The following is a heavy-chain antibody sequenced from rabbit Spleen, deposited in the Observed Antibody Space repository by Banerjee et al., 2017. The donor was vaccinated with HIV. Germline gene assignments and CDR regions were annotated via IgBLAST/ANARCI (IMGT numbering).Heavy chain of an antibody. CDR1: GFSFSSNA. J-gene: IGHJ4*01. D-gene: IGHD6-1*01. CDR2: IYASSGTP. CDR3: ARAVYIYGYLGYWNL. V-gene: IGHV1S40*01. Sequence: QSLEESGGGLVQPEGSLTLTCTASGFSFSSNAMCWVRQAPGKGPEWIACIYASSGTPYYASWAKSRFTISKTSSTTVTLQMTSLTAADTATYFCARAVYIYGYLGYWNLWGPGTLVTVS.